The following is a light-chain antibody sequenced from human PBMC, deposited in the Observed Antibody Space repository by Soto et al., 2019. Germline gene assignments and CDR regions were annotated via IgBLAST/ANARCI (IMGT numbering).Light chain of an antibody. CDR3: QQYNTWT. CDR2: KAS. V-gene: IGKV1-5*03. J-gene: IGKJ1*01. CDR1: QSISSW. Sequence: DIQMTQSPSTLAASVGDRVTITCRATQSISSWLAWYQQKPGKAPKLLIYKASSLESGVPSRFSGSGSGTEFTLPISSLQPDDFAAYYCQQYNTWTFGEGTKVEI.